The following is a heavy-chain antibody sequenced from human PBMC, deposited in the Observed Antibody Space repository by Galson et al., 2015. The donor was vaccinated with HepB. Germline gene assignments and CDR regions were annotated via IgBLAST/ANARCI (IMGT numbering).Heavy chain of an antibody. CDR2: ISWNSGSI. CDR3: AKDEGYSSGWYEGFDAFDI. D-gene: IGHD6-19*01. Sequence: SLRLSCAASGFTFDDYAMHWVRQAPGKGLEWVSGISWNSGSIGYADSVKGRFTISRDNAKNSLYLQMNSLRAEDTALYYCAKDEGYSSGWYEGFDAFDIWGQGTMVTVSS. J-gene: IGHJ3*02. CDR1: GFTFDDYA. V-gene: IGHV3-9*01.